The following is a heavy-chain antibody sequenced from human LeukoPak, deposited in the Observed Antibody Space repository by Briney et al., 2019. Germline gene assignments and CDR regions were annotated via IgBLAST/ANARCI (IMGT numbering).Heavy chain of an antibody. CDR3: ARRNRNILTGYVWYFDL. D-gene: IGHD3-9*01. J-gene: IGHJ2*01. Sequence: PSETLSLTCAVYGGSFSGYYWSWIRQPPGKGLEWIGEINHSGSTNYNPSLKSRVTISVDTSKNQFSLKLSSVTAADTAVYYCARRNRNILTGYVWYFDLWGRGTLVTVSS. V-gene: IGHV4-34*01. CDR1: GGSFSGYY. CDR2: INHSGST.